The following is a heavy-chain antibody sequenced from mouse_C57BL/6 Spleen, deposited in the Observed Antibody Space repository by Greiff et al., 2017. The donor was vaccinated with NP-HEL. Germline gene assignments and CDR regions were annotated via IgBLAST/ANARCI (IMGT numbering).Heavy chain of an antibody. CDR3: ARHGSSPYAMDY. D-gene: IGHD1-1*01. CDR2: IDPSDSYT. J-gene: IGHJ4*01. Sequence: KESCKASGYTFTSYWMQWVKQRPGQGLEWIGEIDPSDSYTNYNQKFKGKATLTVDTSSSTAYMQLSSLTSEDSAVYYCARHGSSPYAMDYWGQGTSVTVSS. V-gene: IGHV1-50*01. CDR1: GYTFTSYW.